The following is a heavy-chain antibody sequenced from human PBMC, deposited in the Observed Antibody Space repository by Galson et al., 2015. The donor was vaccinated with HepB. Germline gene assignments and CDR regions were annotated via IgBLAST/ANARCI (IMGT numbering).Heavy chain of an antibody. J-gene: IGHJ3*02. CDR2: IGSSRTT. CDR1: GFTFSDYA. CDR3: AKYRSRTGGDAFDI. Sequence: SLRLSCAASGFTFSDYAVTWVRQAPGKGLEWVSSIGSSRTTYYADSVKGRFTISRDNSKNTLYLQMNSLTAEDTALYYCAKYRSRTGGDAFDIWGQGTMVTVSS. V-gene: IGHV3-23*01. D-gene: IGHD1-14*01.